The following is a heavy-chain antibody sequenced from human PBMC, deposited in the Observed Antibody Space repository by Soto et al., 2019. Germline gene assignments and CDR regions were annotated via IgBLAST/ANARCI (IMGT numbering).Heavy chain of an antibody. J-gene: IGHJ4*02. CDR3: ARVPTLLRYFDWPIDY. D-gene: IGHD3-9*01. CDR2: MNPNSGNT. CDR1: GYTFTSYD. V-gene: IGHV1-8*01. Sequence: ASVKVSCKASGYTFTSYDINWVRQATGQGLEWMGWMNPNSGNTGYAQKFQGRVTMTRNTSISTAYMELSSLRSEDTAVYYCARVPTLLRYFDWPIDYWGQGTMVTVYS.